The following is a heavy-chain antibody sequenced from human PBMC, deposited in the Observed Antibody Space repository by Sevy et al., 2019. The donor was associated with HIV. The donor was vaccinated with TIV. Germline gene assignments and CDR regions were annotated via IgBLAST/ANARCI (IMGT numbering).Heavy chain of an antibody. D-gene: IGHD3-10*01. J-gene: IGHJ4*02. Sequence: GGSLRLSCAASGFTFSNAWMSWVRQAPGKGLEWVGRIKSKSDGGTTDYAAPVKGRFTISRDDSKNTLYLQMNSLKTEDTAIYFCNTDSKKRGLSAVLDYWGQGTLVTVSS. CDR3: NTDSKKRGLSAVLDY. V-gene: IGHV3-15*01. CDR2: IKSKSDGGTT. CDR1: GFTFSNAW.